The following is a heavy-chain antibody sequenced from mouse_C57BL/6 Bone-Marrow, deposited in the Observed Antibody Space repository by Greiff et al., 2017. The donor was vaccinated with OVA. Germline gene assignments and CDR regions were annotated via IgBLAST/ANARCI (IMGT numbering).Heavy chain of an antibody. CDR3: TGGLYYYGSPHY. V-gene: IGHV6-3*01. CDR2: IRLKSDNYAT. D-gene: IGHD1-1*01. J-gene: IGHJ4*01. Sequence: EVKVEESGGGLVQPGGSMKLSCVASGFTFSNYWMNWVRQSPEKGLEWVAQIRLKSDNYATHYAESVKGRFTISRDDSKSSVYLQMNNLRAEDTGIYYCTGGLYYYGSPHYWGQGTSVTVSS. CDR1: GFTFSNYW.